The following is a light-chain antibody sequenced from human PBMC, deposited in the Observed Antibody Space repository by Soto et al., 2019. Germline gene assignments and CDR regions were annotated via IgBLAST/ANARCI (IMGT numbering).Light chain of an antibody. Sequence: DIQMTQSPSTLSASVGDRVTITCRASQSISSWLAWYQQKPGKAPKLLIYKASSLETGVPSRFSGGGSGTHFTFTISNLQPGDIATYYCQQYDNLPPTWTFGQGTKVDIK. CDR2: KAS. V-gene: IGKV1-5*03. J-gene: IGKJ1*01. CDR1: QSISSW. CDR3: QQYDNLPPTWT.